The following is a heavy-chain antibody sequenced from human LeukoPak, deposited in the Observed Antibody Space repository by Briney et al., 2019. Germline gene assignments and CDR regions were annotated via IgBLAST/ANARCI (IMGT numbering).Heavy chain of an antibody. CDR2: IKQDGSEK. CDR3: ARDRLYCSSTSCSYFDY. D-gene: IGHD2-2*01. V-gene: IGHV3-7*01. J-gene: IGHJ4*02. CDR1: GFTFSSYW. Sequence: GGFLRLSCAASGFTFSSYWMSWVRQAPGKGLEWVANIKQDGSEKYYVDSVKGRFTISRDNAKNSLYLQMNSLRAEDTAVYYCARDRLYCSSTSCSYFDYWGQGTLVTVSS.